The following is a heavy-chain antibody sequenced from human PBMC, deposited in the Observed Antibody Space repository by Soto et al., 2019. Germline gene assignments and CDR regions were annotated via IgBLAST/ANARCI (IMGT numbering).Heavy chain of an antibody. V-gene: IGHV4-31*03. D-gene: IGHD2-15*01. Sequence: PSETLSLTCTVSGGSISSGGYYWSWIRQHPGKGLEWIGYIYYSGSTYYNPSLKSRVTISVDTSKNQFSLKLSSVTAADTAVYYCARWGPGSRYCSGGSCYYYYMDVWGKGTTVTVSS. J-gene: IGHJ6*03. CDR2: IYYSGST. CDR1: GGSISSGGYY. CDR3: ARWGPGSRYCSGGSCYYYYMDV.